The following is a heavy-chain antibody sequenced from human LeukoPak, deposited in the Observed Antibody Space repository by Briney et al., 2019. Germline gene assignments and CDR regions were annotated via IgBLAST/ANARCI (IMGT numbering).Heavy chain of an antibody. V-gene: IGHV3-21*01. Sequence: PGGSLRLSCAASGFTFSSYSMNWVRQAPGKGLEWVSSISSSSSYIYYADSVKGRFTIYRHNSKNTLYLQMNSLRAEDTAVYYCAKVGPPIAAAGTDYWGQGTLVTVSS. CDR2: ISSSSSYI. D-gene: IGHD6-13*01. J-gene: IGHJ4*02. CDR3: AKVGPPIAAAGTDY. CDR1: GFTFSSYS.